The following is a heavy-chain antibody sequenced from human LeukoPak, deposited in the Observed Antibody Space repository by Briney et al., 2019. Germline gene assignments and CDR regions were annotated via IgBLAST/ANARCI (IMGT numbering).Heavy chain of an antibody. CDR3: ARGDSSWAPGDY. D-gene: IGHD6-13*01. Sequence: ASVKVSCKTSGYTFSDYYVHWVRQAPGRGLDWMGWINPNTDDTKYAQNFKGRVTMTRDSSISTAYMELSSLSSDDTAVYYCARGDSSWAPGDYWGQGTLVTVSS. V-gene: IGHV1-2*02. J-gene: IGHJ4*02. CDR2: INPNTDDT. CDR1: GYTFSDYY.